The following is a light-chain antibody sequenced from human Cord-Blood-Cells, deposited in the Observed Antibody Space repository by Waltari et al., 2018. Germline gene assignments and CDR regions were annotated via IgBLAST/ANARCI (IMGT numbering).Light chain of an antibody. CDR2: AAS. Sequence: DIQMTQSPSSLSASVGDRVTITCRASQSISSYLNWYQQKPGKAPKLLIYAASSLQSGVPSRFSGSGSGTDFTLTISSLQPEDFATYYCQQSCSWYSFGQGTKLEIK. CDR3: QQSCSWYS. J-gene: IGKJ2*03. V-gene: IGKV1-39*01. CDR1: QSISSY.